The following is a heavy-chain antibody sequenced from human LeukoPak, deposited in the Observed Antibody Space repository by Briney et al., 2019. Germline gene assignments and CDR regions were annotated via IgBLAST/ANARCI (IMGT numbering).Heavy chain of an antibody. CDR2: ISYDGSKK. V-gene: IGHV3-30-3*01. J-gene: IGHJ3*02. CDR3: AREWNSGYDDAFDI. D-gene: IGHD5-12*01. Sequence: GGSLRLSCAASGFTFSNYAMHWVRQAPGKGLEWVAVISYDGSKKYYADSVKGRLTISRDESKSTLYLQMNSLRAEDTAVYYCAREWNSGYDDAFDIWGQGTMVTVSS. CDR1: GFTFSNYA.